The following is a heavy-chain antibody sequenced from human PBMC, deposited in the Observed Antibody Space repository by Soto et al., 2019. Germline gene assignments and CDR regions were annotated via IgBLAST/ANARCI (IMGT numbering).Heavy chain of an antibody. CDR3: RQHTILSPGFDI. D-gene: IGHD3-9*01. J-gene: IGHJ3*02. Sequence: ARGKGLEYVSAISSNGGSTYYADSVKGRFTISRDNSKNTLYLQMSGLRAEDLAFSCSRQHTILSPGFDISGEGT. CDR2: ISSNGGST. V-gene: IGHV3-64D*06.